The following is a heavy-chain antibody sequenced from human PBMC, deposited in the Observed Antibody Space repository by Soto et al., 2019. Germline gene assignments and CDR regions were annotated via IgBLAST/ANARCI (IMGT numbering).Heavy chain of an antibody. D-gene: IGHD2-15*01. J-gene: IGHJ4*02. CDR2: IIPIFGTA. Sequence: QVQLVQSGAEVKKPGSSVKVSCKASGGTFSSYAISWVRQAPGQGLEWMGGIIPIFGTANYAQKFQGRVTSTADESTSTAYMELSSLRSEDTAVYYCARGPEPVGYCSGGSCYYFDYWGQGTLVTVSS. CDR1: GGTFSSYA. CDR3: ARGPEPVGYCSGGSCYYFDY. V-gene: IGHV1-69*01.